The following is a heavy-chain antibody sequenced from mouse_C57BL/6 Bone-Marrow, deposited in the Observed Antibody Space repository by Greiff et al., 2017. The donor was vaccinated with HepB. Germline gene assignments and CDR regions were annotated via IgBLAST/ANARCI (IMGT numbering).Heavy chain of an antibody. D-gene: IGHD1-2*01. V-gene: IGHV1-62-2*01. CDR2: FYPGSGSI. CDR1: GYTFTSYW. CDR3: ARQERITTALYFYY. Sequence: QVQLQQPGAELVKPGASVKMSCKASGYTFTSYWITWVKQRPGQGLEWIGWFYPGSGSIKYNEKFKDKATLTADKSSSTVYMELSRLTSEDSAVYFCARQERITTALYFYYWGQGTTLTVSS. J-gene: IGHJ2*01.